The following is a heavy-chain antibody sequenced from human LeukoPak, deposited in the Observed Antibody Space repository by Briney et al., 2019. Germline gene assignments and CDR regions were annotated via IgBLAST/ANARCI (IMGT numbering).Heavy chain of an antibody. CDR2: IYYSGST. J-gene: IGHJ4*02. Sequence: SETLPLNCTVSGGSISSTSYNWGWIRQPPGKGLEGIGGIYYSGSTFYNPSLKSRVTISINTSKNQFSLKLSSVTAADTAVYYCASQPYYDSSGYYFYWGQGTLVTVSS. CDR1: GGSISSTSYN. CDR3: ASQPYYDSSGYYFY. V-gene: IGHV4-39*01. D-gene: IGHD3-22*01.